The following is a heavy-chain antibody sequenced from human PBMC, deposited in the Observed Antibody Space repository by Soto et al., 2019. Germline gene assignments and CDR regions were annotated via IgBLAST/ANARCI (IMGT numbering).Heavy chain of an antibody. D-gene: IGHD3-3*01. CDR1: GFTVSSNY. V-gene: IGHV3-53*04. Sequence: GGSLRLSCAASGFTVSSNYMSWVRQAPGKGLEWVSVIYSGGSTYYADSVKGRFTISRHNSKNTLYLQMNSLRAEDTAVYYCARGGAYYDFWSGPGPDYYYMDVWGKGTTVTVSS. CDR3: ARGGAYYDFWSGPGPDYYYMDV. J-gene: IGHJ6*03. CDR2: IYSGGST.